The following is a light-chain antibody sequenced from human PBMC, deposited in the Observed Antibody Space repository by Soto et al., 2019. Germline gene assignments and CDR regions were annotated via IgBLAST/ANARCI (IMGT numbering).Light chain of an antibody. CDR3: SSYTSSSTLL. J-gene: IGLJ2*01. V-gene: IGLV2-14*01. CDR1: SSDVGGYNY. CDR2: DVS. Sequence: QSALTQPASVSGSPXQSITISCTGTSSDVGGYNYVSWYQQHPGKAPKLMIYDVSNRPSGVSNRFSGSKSGNTASLTISGLQAEDEADYYCSSYTSSSTLLFGGGTKLTVL.